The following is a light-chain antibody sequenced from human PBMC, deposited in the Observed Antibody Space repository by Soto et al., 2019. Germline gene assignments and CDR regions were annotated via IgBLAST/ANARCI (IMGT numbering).Light chain of an antibody. V-gene: IGLV2-14*01. CDR1: NRDVGAYKY. J-gene: IGLJ2*01. Sequence: QSVLTQPASVSGSPGQSITISCTGTNRDVGAYKYVSWYQHHPGTAPKLILYEVSNRPSGVSDRFSGSKSGNTASLTISGLQSEDEADYYCATWDDSLNGVLFGGGTKLTVL. CDR2: EVS. CDR3: ATWDDSLNGVL.